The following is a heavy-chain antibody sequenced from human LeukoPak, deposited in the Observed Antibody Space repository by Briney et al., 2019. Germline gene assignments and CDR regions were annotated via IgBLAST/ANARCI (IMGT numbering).Heavy chain of an antibody. D-gene: IGHD3-22*01. Sequence: GGSLRLSCAASGFTFSSYWMSWVRQAPGKGLEWVANIKQDGSEKYYVDSVKGRFTISRDNAKNSLYLQMNSLRAEDTAVYYCARDARRYDSSGYYAYWGQGTLVTVSS. CDR1: GFTFSSYW. CDR2: IKQDGSEK. J-gene: IGHJ4*02. CDR3: ARDARRYDSSGYYAY. V-gene: IGHV3-7*01.